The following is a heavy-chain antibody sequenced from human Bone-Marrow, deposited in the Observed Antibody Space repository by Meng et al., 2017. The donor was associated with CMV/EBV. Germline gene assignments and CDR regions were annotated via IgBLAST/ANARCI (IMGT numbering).Heavy chain of an antibody. CDR2: INPNTDT. Sequence: QRGHSGAEAKKPGPSAKGACKASADTRTDYYIPGVRQAPGQWLEWMGWINPNTDTNDARNYQGRDTMTRDMSINTAYMERSRLTSGEPSVYYCARSSGWSPFDYWGQGTLVTVSS. CDR1: ADTRTDYY. D-gene: IGHD6-19*01. CDR3: ARSSGWSPFDY. V-gene: IGHV1-2*02. J-gene: IGHJ4*02.